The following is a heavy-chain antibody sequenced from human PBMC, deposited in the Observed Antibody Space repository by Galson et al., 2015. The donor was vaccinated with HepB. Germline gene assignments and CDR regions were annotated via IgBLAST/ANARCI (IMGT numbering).Heavy chain of an antibody. CDR2: IKSKTDGGTT. CDR3: TTLGLRYFDWLLYEGGY. CDR1: GFTFSNAW. V-gene: IGHV3-15*07. Sequence: SLRLSCAASGFTFSNAWMNWVRQAPGKGLEWVGRIKSKTDGGTTDYAAPVKGRFTISRDDSKNTLYPQMNSLKTEDTAVYYCTTLGLRYFDWLLYEGGYWGQGTLVTVSS. J-gene: IGHJ4*02. D-gene: IGHD3-9*01.